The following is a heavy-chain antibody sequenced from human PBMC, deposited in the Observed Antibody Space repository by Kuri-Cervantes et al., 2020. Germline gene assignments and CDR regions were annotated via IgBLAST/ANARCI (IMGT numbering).Heavy chain of an antibody. CDR2: IYYSGST. CDR3: ASAMDYYEAFDY. J-gene: IGHJ4*02. Sequence: ESLKISCTVSGGSISSSSYYWGWIRQPPGKGLEWIGSIYYSGSTYYNPSLKSRVTISVDTSKNQFSLKLSSVTAADTAVYYCASAMDYYEAFDYWGQGTLVTVSS. V-gene: IGHV4-39*07. CDR1: GGSISSSSYY. D-gene: IGHD3-16*01.